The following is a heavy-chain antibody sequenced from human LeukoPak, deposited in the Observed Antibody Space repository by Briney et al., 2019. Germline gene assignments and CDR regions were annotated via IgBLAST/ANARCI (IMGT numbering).Heavy chain of an antibody. CDR3: ARAVSSGYDPFDY. CDR2: ISGSGGST. Sequence: GGSLRLSCAASGFTFGSYTMSWVRQAPGKGLEWVSGISGSGGSTYYAGSVKGRFTISRDNSKDTLYLQMNSLRAEDTAVYYCARAVSSGYDPFDYWGQGTLVTVSS. V-gene: IGHV3-23*01. CDR1: GFTFGSYT. J-gene: IGHJ4*02. D-gene: IGHD3-22*01.